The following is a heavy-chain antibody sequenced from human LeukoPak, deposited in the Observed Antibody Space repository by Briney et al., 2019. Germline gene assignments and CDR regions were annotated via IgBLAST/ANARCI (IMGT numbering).Heavy chain of an antibody. CDR1: GYTFTSYD. D-gene: IGHD6-13*01. J-gene: IGHJ4*02. V-gene: IGHV1-18*01. Sequence: ASVKVSCKASGYTFTSYDISWVRQAPGQGLEWMGWISAYNGNTNYAQKLQARITMTRNTSISTAYMELSSLRSEDTAVYYCARSGAAADYWGQGTLVTVSS. CDR2: ISAYNGNT. CDR3: ARSGAAADY.